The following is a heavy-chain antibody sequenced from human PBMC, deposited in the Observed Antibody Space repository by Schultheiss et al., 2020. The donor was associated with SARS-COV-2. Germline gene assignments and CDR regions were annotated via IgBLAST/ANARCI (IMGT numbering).Heavy chain of an antibody. V-gene: IGHV5-51*01. J-gene: IGHJ5*01. CDR2: IYPGDSDT. CDR1: GNSFTRYW. CDR3: ARGYCGGGSCYEGEWFDS. Sequence: GGSLRLSCKGSGNSFTRYWIGWVRQMPGKGLEWMGIIYPGDSDTRYSPSFQGQVTISADKSISTAYLQWSSLKASDTAMYYCARGYCGGGSCYEGEWFDSWGQGTLVTVSS. D-gene: IGHD2-15*01.